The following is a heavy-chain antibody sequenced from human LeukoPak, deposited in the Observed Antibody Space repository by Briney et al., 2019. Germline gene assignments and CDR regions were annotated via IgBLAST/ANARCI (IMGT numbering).Heavy chain of an antibody. CDR1: GGSISSSSYY. CDR2: IYYSGST. D-gene: IGHD1-26*01. V-gene: IGHV4-39*01. CDR3: ARQRRRELSIFDY. J-gene: IGHJ4*02. Sequence: SETLSLTCTVSGGSISSSSYYWGWIRQPPGKGLEWIGSIYYSGSTYYNPSLKSRVTISVDTSKNQFSLKLSSVTAADTAVYYCARQRRRELSIFDYWGQGTLVTVSS.